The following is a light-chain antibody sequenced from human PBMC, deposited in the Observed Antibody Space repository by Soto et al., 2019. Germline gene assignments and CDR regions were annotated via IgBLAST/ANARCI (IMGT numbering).Light chain of an antibody. CDR1: QSITNNY. Sequence: EIVLTQSPDTLSLSPVERATFSCRATQSITNNYVAWYQQKPGQAPRLLIYGASRRATGIPDRISGSGSGTDFTLSITGLEPEDFAVYYCHQYLDSPNTFGQGTKLEIK. CDR3: HQYLDSPNT. J-gene: IGKJ2*01. CDR2: GAS. V-gene: IGKV3-20*01.